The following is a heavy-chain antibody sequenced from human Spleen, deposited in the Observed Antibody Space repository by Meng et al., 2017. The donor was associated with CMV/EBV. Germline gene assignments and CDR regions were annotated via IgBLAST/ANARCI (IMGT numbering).Heavy chain of an antibody. CDR1: GGSSSTCGHY. Sequence: SGGSSSTCGHYWSWIRQHPGKGLEWIGYIHHSGSTHSNPSLTSRVTMSVDTSKNQFSLKLSSVIAADTAVYYCAREVCSTTSCSYDYWGQGTLVTVSS. J-gene: IGHJ4*02. CDR2: IHHSGST. D-gene: IGHD2-2*01. CDR3: AREVCSTTSCSYDY. V-gene: IGHV4-31*02.